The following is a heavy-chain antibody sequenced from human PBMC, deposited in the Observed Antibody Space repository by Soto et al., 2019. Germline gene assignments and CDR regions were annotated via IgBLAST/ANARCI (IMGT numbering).Heavy chain of an antibody. CDR2: IYWDDDK. CDR3: AHRRPANDLVSVVYFDY. CDR1: GFSLSTSGVG. Sequence: SGPTLVNPTQTLTLTCTFSGFSLSTSGVGVGWIRQPPGKALEWLALIYWDDDKRYSPSLKSRLTITKDTSKNQVVLTMTNMDPVDTATYYCAHRRPANDLVSVVYFDYWGQGTLVTVSS. J-gene: IGHJ4*02. D-gene: IGHD2-15*01. V-gene: IGHV2-5*02.